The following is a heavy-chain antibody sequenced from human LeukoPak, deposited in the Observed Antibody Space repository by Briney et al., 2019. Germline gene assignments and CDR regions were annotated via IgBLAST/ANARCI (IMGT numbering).Heavy chain of an antibody. Sequence: GGSLRLSFAASGFTFSSYAMSWVRQAPGKGLEWVSAISGSGGSTYYADSVKGRFTISRDNSKNTLYLQMNSLRAEDTAVYYCAKDPDIVGATTPDYWRQGTLVTVSS. CDR2: ISGSGGST. J-gene: IGHJ4*02. D-gene: IGHD1-26*01. CDR3: AKDPDIVGATTPDY. V-gene: IGHV3-23*01. CDR1: GFTFSSYA.